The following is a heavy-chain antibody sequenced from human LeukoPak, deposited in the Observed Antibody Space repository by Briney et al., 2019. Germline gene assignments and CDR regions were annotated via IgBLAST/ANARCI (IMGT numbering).Heavy chain of an antibody. CDR3: ARGFSMADAFDI. J-gene: IGHJ3*02. CDR2: INPNSGGT. V-gene: IGHV1-2*02. Sequence: ASVKVSCKASGYTFTGYYMHWVRQAPGQGLEWMGWINPNSGGTNYAQKFQGRVTMTRDTSISTAYMELSSLRSEDTAVYYCARGFSMADAFDIWGQGTMVTVSS. CDR1: GYTFTGYY.